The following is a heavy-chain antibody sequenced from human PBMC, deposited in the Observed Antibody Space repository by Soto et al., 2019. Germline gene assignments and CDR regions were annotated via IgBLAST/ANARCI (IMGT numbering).Heavy chain of an antibody. V-gene: IGHV1-46*01. CDR3: ASDTAMPTVYYYYYYGMDV. Sequence: LXWMGIINPSGGSTSYAQKFQGRVTMTRDTSTSTVYMELSSLRSEDTAVYYCASDTAMPTVYYYYYYGMDVWGQGTTVTVSS. J-gene: IGHJ6*02. D-gene: IGHD5-18*01. CDR2: INPSGGST.